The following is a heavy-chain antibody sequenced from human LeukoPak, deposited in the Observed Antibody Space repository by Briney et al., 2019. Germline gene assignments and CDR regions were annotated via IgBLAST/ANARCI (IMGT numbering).Heavy chain of an antibody. V-gene: IGHV1-8*01. J-gene: IGHJ6*03. CDR3: ASPVTGYYYYYMDV. CDR2: MNPNSGNT. CDR1: GYTFTSYD. Sequence: ASVKVSCKASGYTFTSYDINWVRQATGQGLEWMGWMNPNSGNTGYAQKFQGRVTMTRNTSISTAYMELSSLRSEDTAVYYCASPVTGYYYYYMDVWGKGTTVTVSS. D-gene: IGHD1-14*01.